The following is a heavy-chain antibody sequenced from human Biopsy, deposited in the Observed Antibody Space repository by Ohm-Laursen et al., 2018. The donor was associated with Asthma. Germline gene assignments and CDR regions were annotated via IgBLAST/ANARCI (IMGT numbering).Heavy chain of an antibody. CDR3: ARKAGSCISRTCYSLDF. V-gene: IGHV1-69*01. J-gene: IGHJ4*02. CDR2: INSVFGTA. Sequence: SSVKVSCKSLGGTFNTYAIGWVRQAPGQGLEWMGGINSVFGTATYPQKFQDRVTITADDSTSTVYMELSSLRSEDTAVYYCARKAGSCISRTCYSLDFWGQGTLVTVSS. CDR1: GGTFNTYA. D-gene: IGHD2-2*01.